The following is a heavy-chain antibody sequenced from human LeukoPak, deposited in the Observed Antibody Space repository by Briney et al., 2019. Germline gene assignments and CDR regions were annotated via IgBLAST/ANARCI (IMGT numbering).Heavy chain of an antibody. V-gene: IGHV1-69*06. J-gene: IGHJ5*02. Sequence: ASVKVSCKASAGTSSSYAISWVRQAPGQGLEWMGRIIPIFGTANYAQKFQGRVTITADKSTSTAYMELSSLRSEDTAVYYCARGELELNWFDPWGQGTLVTVSS. CDR2: IIPIFGTA. D-gene: IGHD1-7*01. CDR1: AGTSSSYA. CDR3: ARGELELNWFDP.